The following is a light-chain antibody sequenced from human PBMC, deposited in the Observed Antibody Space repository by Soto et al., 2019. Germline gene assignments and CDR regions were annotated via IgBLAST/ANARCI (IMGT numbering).Light chain of an antibody. Sequence: EIVMTQSPATLSVSPGERATLSCRARQSVSSNLAWYQQKPGQAPRLLIYGASTRATGIPARFSGSGSGKEFTLTIISLQSEDCAVYYCQQYNNWPPWTFGQGTKLEIK. J-gene: IGKJ2*02. V-gene: IGKV3-15*01. CDR3: QQYNNWPPWT. CDR2: GAS. CDR1: QSVSSN.